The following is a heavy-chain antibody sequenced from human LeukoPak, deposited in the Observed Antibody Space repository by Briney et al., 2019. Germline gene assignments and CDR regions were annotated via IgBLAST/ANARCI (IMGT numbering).Heavy chain of an antibody. V-gene: IGHV4-34*01. CDR3: ARIPNARLRFLEWLTIPSQHYGMDV. CDR1: GGSFRGYY. J-gene: IGHJ6*02. D-gene: IGHD3-3*01. CDR2: INHSGST. Sequence: SETLSLTCAVYGGSFRGYYWSWIRQPPGKGLEWIGEINHSGSTNYNPSLKSRVTISVDTSKNQFSLKLSSVTAADTAVYYCARIPNARLRFLEWLTIPSQHYGMDVWGQGTTVTVSS.